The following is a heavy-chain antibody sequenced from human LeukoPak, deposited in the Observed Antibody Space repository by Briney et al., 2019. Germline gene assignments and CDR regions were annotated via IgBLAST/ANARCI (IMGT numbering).Heavy chain of an antibody. Sequence: PGGSLRLSCEVSGFTVSNNYLNCVRQATGKGLEWVSVTHSDGTTHYADSVKGRFTISRDNSKNTLYLQMSSLRDEDTAVYYCARPSSLDGSGRYYIDYWGQGTLVTVSS. CDR2: THSDGTT. CDR3: ARPSSLDGSGRYYIDY. V-gene: IGHV3-66*01. J-gene: IGHJ4*02. CDR1: GFTVSNNY. D-gene: IGHD3-10*01.